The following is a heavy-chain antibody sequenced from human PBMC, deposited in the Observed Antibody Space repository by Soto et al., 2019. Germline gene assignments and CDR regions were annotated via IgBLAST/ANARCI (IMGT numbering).Heavy chain of an antibody. CDR2: IKQDGSEK. CDR1: GFTFSSYW. D-gene: IGHD2-21*02. J-gene: IGHJ5*02. V-gene: IGHV3-7*01. Sequence: GGSLRLSCAASGFTFSSYWMSWVRQAPGRGLEWVVNIKQDGSEKYYVDSVKGRFTISRDNAKNSLYLQMNSLRAEDTAVYYCARGTYCGGDCYFGWFDPWGQGTLVTVSS. CDR3: ARGTYCGGDCYFGWFDP.